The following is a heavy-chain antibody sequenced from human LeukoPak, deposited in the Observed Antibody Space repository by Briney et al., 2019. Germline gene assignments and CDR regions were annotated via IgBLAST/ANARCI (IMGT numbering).Heavy chain of an antibody. J-gene: IGHJ4*02. CDR2: ISYDGSNK. Sequence: GGSLRLSCAASGSTFSSYAMHWVRQAPGKGLEWVAVISYDGSNKYYADSVKGRFTISRDNSKNTLYLQMNSLRAEDTAVYYCARVNRYCSSTSCYSPFDYWGQGTLVTVSS. D-gene: IGHD2-2*01. V-gene: IGHV3-30-3*01. CDR3: ARVNRYCSSTSCYSPFDY. CDR1: GSTFSSYA.